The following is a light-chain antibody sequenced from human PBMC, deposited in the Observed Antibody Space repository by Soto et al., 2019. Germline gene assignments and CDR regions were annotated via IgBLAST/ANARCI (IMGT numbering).Light chain of an antibody. CDR2: EAN. Sequence: QSDLTQPASVSGSPGQSISISCTGTSSDVGSYNLVSWYQQHPGKAPKLMIYEANKRPSGVSNRFSGSKSGNTASLTISGLQAEDEADYYCCSYAGSSTFVFGTGTKLTVL. J-gene: IGLJ1*01. CDR1: SSDVGSYNL. CDR3: CSYAGSSTFV. V-gene: IGLV2-23*01.